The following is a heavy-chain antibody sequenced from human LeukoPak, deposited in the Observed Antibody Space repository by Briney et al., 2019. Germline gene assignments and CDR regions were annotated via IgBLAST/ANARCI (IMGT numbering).Heavy chain of an antibody. J-gene: IGHJ4*02. CDR2: FDPEDGET. CDR1: GYTLTELS. CDR3: ATATIFGVAFFDY. V-gene: IGHV1-24*01. Sequence: ASVKVSCKVSGYTLTELSMHWVRQAPGKGLEWMGGFDPEDGETIYAQKFQGRVTMAEDTSTDTAYMELSSLRSEDTAVYYCATATIFGVAFFDYWGQGTLVTVSS. D-gene: IGHD3-3*01.